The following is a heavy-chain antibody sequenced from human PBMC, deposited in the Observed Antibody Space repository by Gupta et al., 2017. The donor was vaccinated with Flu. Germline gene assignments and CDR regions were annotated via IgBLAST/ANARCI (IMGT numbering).Heavy chain of an antibody. J-gene: IGHJ4*02. CDR3: AKGYGFGDY. CDR1: GFTFSSYG. Sequence: QVQLVESGGGVVKPGRSLGLSCAASGFTFSSYGMHWVRQAPGKGLEWVAVISYDGSNKYYADSVKGRFTISRDNSKNTLYLQMNSLRAEDTAVYYCAKGYGFGDYWGQGTLVTVSS. V-gene: IGHV3-30*18. D-gene: IGHD3-10*01. CDR2: ISYDGSNK.